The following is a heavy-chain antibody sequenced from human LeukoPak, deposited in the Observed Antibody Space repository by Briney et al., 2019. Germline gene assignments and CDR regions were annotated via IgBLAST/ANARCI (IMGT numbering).Heavy chain of an antibody. CDR3: ARVSSTYYYYMDV. CDR1: GYTFTSYD. J-gene: IGHJ6*03. Sequence: ASVKVSCKASGYTFTSYDINWVRQAPGQGHEWEGWMNPNSGDTGYTQKVQGRVTFTRNTSTSTAYMELWSLRLEDTAVYYCARVSSTYYYYMDVWGKGTTVTVSS. CDR2: MNPNSGDT. V-gene: IGHV1-8*01. D-gene: IGHD2/OR15-2a*01.